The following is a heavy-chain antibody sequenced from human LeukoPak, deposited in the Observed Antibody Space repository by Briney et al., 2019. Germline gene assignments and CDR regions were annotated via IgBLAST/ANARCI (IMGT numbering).Heavy chain of an antibody. CDR3: VRDGRSGYHFDH. Sequence: GGSLRLSCAASGLTFSSYWMSWVRQTPEKGLEWVANIKQDGSEKYYVESVKGRFTNSRNNAKNSMFLQMNSLRAEDTAVYYWVRDGRSGYHFDHWGQGTRVTVSS. CDR1: GLTFSSYW. CDR2: IKQDGSEK. J-gene: IGHJ4*02. D-gene: IGHD5-12*01. V-gene: IGHV3-7*01.